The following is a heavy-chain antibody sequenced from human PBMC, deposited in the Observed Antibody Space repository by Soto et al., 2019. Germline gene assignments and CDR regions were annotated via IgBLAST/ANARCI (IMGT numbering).Heavy chain of an antibody. CDR1: GFMLNSFT. V-gene: IGHV3-48*02. D-gene: IGHD3-10*01. CDR3: ARESVVRNLNQRNSIYYYIMDV. Sequence: VQLVESGGGLVQPGGSLRLSCSASGFMLNSFTMNWVRQAPGKGLEWVSYIDATSGALNYSDSVKGRFIVSRDNAKNSLYLQMNSLRDDDTVIYYCARESVVRNLNQRNSIYYYIMDVWGQGTTVTVSS. CDR2: IDATSGAL. J-gene: IGHJ6*02.